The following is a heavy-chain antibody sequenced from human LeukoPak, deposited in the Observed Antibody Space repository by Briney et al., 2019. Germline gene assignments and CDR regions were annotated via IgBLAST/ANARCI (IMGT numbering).Heavy chain of an antibody. CDR3: AKDPNGDYIGTFDI. V-gene: IGHV3-21*04. CDR2: ISSSSSYI. Sequence: GGSLRLSCAASGFTFSSYSMNWVRQAPGKGLEWVSSISSSSSYIYYADSVQGRFAISRDNSKNTLYLQMNSLRAEDTAVYFCAKDPNGDYIGTFDIWGQGTMVTVSS. J-gene: IGHJ3*02. D-gene: IGHD4-17*01. CDR1: GFTFSSYS.